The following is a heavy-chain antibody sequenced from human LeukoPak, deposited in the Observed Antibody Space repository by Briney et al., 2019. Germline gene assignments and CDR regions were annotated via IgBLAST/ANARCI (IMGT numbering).Heavy chain of an antibody. CDR3: TRAKDGTTWFDP. CDR2: INVGDSNA. CDR1: AYTFTNYW. Sequence: GESLKISCKSSAYTFTNYWIGWVRQMPGKGLEWMGLINVGDSNARCSPSFQGLVTISADKSISTAYLQWSSLKASDTAMYYCTRAKDGTTWFDPWGQGTLVAVSS. D-gene: IGHD1-7*01. J-gene: IGHJ5*02. V-gene: IGHV5-51*01.